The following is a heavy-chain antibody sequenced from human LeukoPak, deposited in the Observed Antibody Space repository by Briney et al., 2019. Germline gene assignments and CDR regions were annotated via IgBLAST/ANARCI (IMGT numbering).Heavy chain of an antibody. Sequence: SETLSLTCTVSGGSISSYYWSWIRQPPGKGLEWIGYIYYSGSTNYNPSLKSRVTISVDTSKNQFSLKLSSVTAADTAVYYCAGDYGDYYGSLYYYYGMDVWGQGTTVTVSS. J-gene: IGHJ6*02. V-gene: IGHV4-59*12. D-gene: IGHD4-17*01. CDR3: AGDYGDYYGSLYYYYGMDV. CDR2: IYYSGST. CDR1: GGSISSYY.